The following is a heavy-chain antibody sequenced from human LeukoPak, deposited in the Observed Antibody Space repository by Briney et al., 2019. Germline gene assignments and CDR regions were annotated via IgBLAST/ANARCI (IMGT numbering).Heavy chain of an antibody. V-gene: IGHV3-21*01. D-gene: IGHD6-19*01. CDR2: ISSSSSYI. J-gene: IGHJ6*02. CDR1: GFTFSSYG. CDR3: ARELSSGWDPDV. Sequence: PGGSLRLSCAASGFTFSSYGMHWVRQAPGKGLEWVSSISSSSSYIYYADSVKGRFTISRDNAKNSLYLQMNSLRAEDTAVYYCARELSSGWDPDVWGRGTTVTVSS.